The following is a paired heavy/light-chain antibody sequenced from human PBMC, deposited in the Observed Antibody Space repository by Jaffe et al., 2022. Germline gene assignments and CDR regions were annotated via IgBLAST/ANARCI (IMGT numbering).Light chain of an antibody. CDR3: MQGTHWPSLT. CDR1: QSLVHSDGNTY. V-gene: IGKV2-30*02. CDR2: KVS. J-gene: IGKJ4*01. Sequence: DVVMTQSPLSLPVTLGQPASISCRSSQSLVHSDGNTYLNWFQQRPGQSPRRLIYKVSNRDSGVPDRFSGSGSGTDFTLKISRVEAEDVGVYYCMQGTHWPSLTFGGGTKVEIK.
Heavy chain of an antibody. J-gene: IGHJ4*02. CDR3: ARDGETYYDFWSGYSPVELFDY. Sequence: EVQLVESGGGLVQPGGSLRLSCAASGFTFSSYSMNWVRQAPGKGLEWVSYISSSSSTIYYADSVKGRFTISRDNAKNSLYLQMNSLRAEDTAVYYCARDGETYYDFWSGYSPVELFDYWGQGTLVTVSS. V-gene: IGHV3-48*01. D-gene: IGHD3-3*01. CDR2: ISSSSSTI. CDR1: GFTFSSYS.